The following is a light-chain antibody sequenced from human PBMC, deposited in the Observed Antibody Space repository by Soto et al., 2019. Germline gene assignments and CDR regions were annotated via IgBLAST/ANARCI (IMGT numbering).Light chain of an antibody. Sequence: ETVMTQSPVTLSVSPGEGATLSCRASQSVGSNLAWYQHKPGQAPRLLIYGASIRATGIPARFSGSGSGTEFTLTISSLLSEDFAVYYCHQYINWPSWTFGQGTKVEIK. J-gene: IGKJ1*01. V-gene: IGKV3-15*01. CDR1: QSVGSN. CDR3: HQYINWPSWT. CDR2: GAS.